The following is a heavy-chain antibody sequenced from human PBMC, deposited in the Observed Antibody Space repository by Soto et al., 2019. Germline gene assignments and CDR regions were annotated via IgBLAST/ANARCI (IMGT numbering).Heavy chain of an antibody. CDR3: ARDTASGNYFSPSHY. V-gene: IGHV3-7*01. Sequence: HPGGSLRLSCTASGFTFSRYWMSWVRQAPGKGLEWVANIKQDGSEKYYVDSVKGRFTISRDNGKNSLDLQMNSPRDEDTAVYYCARDTASGNYFSPSHYWGQGTLVTVSS. D-gene: IGHD3-10*01. CDR2: IKQDGSEK. CDR1: GFTFSRYW. J-gene: IGHJ4*02.